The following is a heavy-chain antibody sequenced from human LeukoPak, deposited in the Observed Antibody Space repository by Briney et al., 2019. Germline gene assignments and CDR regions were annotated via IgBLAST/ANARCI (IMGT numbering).Heavy chain of an antibody. CDR3: ARHAVAQQYNWFDP. V-gene: IGHV1-2*06. D-gene: IGHD6-19*01. Sequence: ASVKVSCKASGYTFTGYYMHWVRQAPGQGLEWMGRINPNSGGTNYAQKFQGRVTMTRDTSISTAYMELSRLRSDDTAVYYCARHAVAQQYNWFDPWGQGTLVTVSS. J-gene: IGHJ5*02. CDR1: GYTFTGYY. CDR2: INPNSGGT.